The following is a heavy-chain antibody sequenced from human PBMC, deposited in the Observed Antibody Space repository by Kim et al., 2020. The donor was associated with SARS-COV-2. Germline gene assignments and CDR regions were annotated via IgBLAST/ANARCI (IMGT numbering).Heavy chain of an antibody. J-gene: IGHJ6*02. Sequence: GGSLRLSCAASGFSFSSYAMVWVRQAPGKGLESITSVSESGDKTYYIDSVKGRFTISRDNSKNTLYLQMNSLRAEDTAVYYCAKIVVPNLDYYWYGMDVWGRGTTVTVSS. D-gene: IGHD3-22*01. CDR1: GFSFSSYA. CDR3: AKIVVPNLDYYWYGMDV. V-gene: IGHV3-23*01. CDR2: VSESGDKT.